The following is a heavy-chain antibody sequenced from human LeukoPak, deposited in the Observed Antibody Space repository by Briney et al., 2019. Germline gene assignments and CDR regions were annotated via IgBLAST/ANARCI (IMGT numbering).Heavy chain of an antibody. CDR2: ISAYNGNT. CDR1: GYTFTSYG. V-gene: IGHV1-18*01. D-gene: IGHD5-18*01. J-gene: IGHJ3*02. CDR3: ARDPQWIQLWLQDGAFDI. Sequence: EASVKVSCKASGYTFTSYGISWVRQAPGQGLEWMGWISAYNGNTNYAQKLQGRVTMTTDTSTSTAYMELRSLRSDDTAVYYCARDPQWIQLWLQDGAFDIWGQGTMVTVSS.